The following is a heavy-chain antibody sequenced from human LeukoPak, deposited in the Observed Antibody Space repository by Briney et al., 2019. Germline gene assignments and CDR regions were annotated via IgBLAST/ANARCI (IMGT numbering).Heavy chain of an antibody. D-gene: IGHD6-6*01. V-gene: IGHV5-51*01. CDR2: IYPGDSDT. J-gene: IGHJ4*02. CDR1: GYSFTSYW. Sequence: GEALKIFFSGSGYSFTSYWIGWGRQMPGKGLEWMVIIYPGDSDTRYGSSFQGQVTISADKSISTAYLQWSSLKASDTAMYYCARRPSSIAAGFDYWGQGTLVTVSS. CDR3: ARRPSSIAAGFDY.